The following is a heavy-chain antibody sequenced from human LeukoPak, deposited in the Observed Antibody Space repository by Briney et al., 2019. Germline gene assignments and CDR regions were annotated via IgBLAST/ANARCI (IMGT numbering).Heavy chain of an antibody. CDR3: ARVAEDIVIEGAYGMDV. CDR2: INTDNGNT. Sequence: ASVKVSCKASGYTFNTYGISWVRQAPGQRPEWMGWINTDNGNTKYAQKIQGRVTMTTDTSTSTAYMDLRSLRSDDTAVYYCARVAEDIVIEGAYGMDVWGQGTTVTVSS. V-gene: IGHV1-18*01. D-gene: IGHD2-2*01. CDR1: GYTFNTYG. J-gene: IGHJ6*02.